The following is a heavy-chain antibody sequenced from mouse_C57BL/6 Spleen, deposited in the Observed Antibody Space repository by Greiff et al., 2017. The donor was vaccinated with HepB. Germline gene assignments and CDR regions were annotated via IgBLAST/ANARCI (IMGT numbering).Heavy chain of an antibody. CDR2: IYPGDGDT. J-gene: IGHJ2*01. D-gene: IGHD2-12*01. CDR3: ARTELLPYFDY. CDR1: GYAFSSSW. V-gene: IGHV1-82*01. Sequence: QVHVKQSGPELVKPGASVKISCKASGYAFSSSWMNWVKQRPGKGLEWIGRIYPGDGDTNYNGKFKGKATLTADKSSSTAYMQLSSLTSEDSAVYFCARTELLPYFDYWGQGTTLTVSS.